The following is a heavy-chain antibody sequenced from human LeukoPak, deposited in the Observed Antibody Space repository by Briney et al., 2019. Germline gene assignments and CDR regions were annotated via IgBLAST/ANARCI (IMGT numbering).Heavy chain of an antibody. Sequence: PGGSLRLSCAASGFTVSSNYMSWVRQAPGKGLEWVSVIYSGGSTYYADSVKGRFTISRDNSKNTLYLQMNSLRAEDTAVYYCARTFGVALGWFDPWGQGTLVTVSS. CDR3: ARTFGVALGWFDP. CDR1: GFTVSSNY. D-gene: IGHD3-3*01. J-gene: IGHJ5*02. CDR2: IYSGGST. V-gene: IGHV3-53*01.